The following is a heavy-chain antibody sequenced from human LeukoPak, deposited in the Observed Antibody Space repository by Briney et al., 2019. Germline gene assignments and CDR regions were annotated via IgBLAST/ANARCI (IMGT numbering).Heavy chain of an antibody. V-gene: IGHV3-9*01. D-gene: IGHD3-22*01. CDR2: ISSNSDSI. J-gene: IGHJ4*02. CDR3: VKANYDISGYYDV. Sequence: GRSLRLSCAASGFTFDDYGMHWVRQAGKGLEWVSGISSNSDSIGYADSVKGRFIISRDNAKKSLYLQMNSLRVEDTAVYYCVKANYDISGYYDVWGQGTLVTVSS. CDR1: GFTFDDYG.